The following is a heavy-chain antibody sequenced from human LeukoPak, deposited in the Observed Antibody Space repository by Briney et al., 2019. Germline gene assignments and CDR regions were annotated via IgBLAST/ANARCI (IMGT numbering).Heavy chain of an antibody. V-gene: IGHV4-39*07. D-gene: IGHD3-10*01. J-gene: IGHJ4*02. CDR3: ARVVVRGATSDY. Sequence: SETLSLTCTVSGGSLSSSSYYWGWIRQPPGKGLEWIGSIYYSGSTYYNPSLKSRVTISVDTSKNQFSLKLSSVTAADTAVYYCARVVVRGATSDYWGQGTLVTVSS. CDR1: GGSLSSSSYY. CDR2: IYYSGST.